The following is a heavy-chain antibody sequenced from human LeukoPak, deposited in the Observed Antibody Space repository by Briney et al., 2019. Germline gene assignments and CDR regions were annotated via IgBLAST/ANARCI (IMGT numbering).Heavy chain of an antibody. V-gene: IGHV3-23*01. D-gene: IGHD1-26*01. CDR1: GFTFSTCD. J-gene: IGHJ3*02. CDR3: AKVRQSGDNAFDI. Sequence: PGGSLRLSCADSGFTFSTCDVNWVRQAPGKGLEWVSAISASGGDTHYADSVTGRFTTSRDNSKNMLYLQMNSLRADDTAVYYCAKVRQSGDNAFDIWGQGTLVTVSS. CDR2: ISASGGDT.